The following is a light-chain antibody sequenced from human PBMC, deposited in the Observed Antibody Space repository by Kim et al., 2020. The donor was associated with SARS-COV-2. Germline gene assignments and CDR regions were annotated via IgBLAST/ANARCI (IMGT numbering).Light chain of an antibody. J-gene: IGKJ4*01. CDR1: QDISTY. CDR3: QQYDNLPLT. Sequence: DIQMTRSPSSLSASVGDRVTITCQASQDISTYLSWYQQKPGKAPKLLIYDGSNLETGVPSRFSGSGFGTDFTFTINSLHPEDFATYYCQQYDNLPLTFGGGTKVDIK. V-gene: IGKV1-33*01. CDR2: DGS.